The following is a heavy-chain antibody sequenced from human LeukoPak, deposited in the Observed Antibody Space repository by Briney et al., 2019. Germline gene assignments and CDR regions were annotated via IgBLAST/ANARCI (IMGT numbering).Heavy chain of an antibody. V-gene: IGHV1-18*01. CDR2: ISAYNGNT. CDR1: GYTFTSYG. J-gene: IGHJ4*02. CDR3: ARDDVYGSGSYEGFDY. Sequence: ASVKVSCKASGYTFTSYGISWVRRAPGQGLEWMGWISAYNGNTNYAQKLQGRVTMTTDTSTSTAYMELRSLRSDDTAVYYCARDDVYGSGSYEGFDYWGQGTLVTVSS. D-gene: IGHD3-10*01.